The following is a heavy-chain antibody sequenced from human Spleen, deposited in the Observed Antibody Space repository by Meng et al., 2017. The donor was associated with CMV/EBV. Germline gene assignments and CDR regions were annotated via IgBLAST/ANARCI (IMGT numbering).Heavy chain of an antibody. J-gene: IGHJ5*02. Sequence: GSLRLSCAVSGGSISSSNWWSWVRQPPGKGLEWIGEIYHSGSTNYNPSLKSRVTISVDTSKNQFSLKLSSVTAADTAVYYCARTPTWSGYYTNNWFDPWGQGTLVTVSS. V-gene: IGHV4-4*02. CDR3: ARTPTWSGYYTNNWFDP. CDR2: IYHSGST. CDR1: GGSISSSNW. D-gene: IGHD3-3*01.